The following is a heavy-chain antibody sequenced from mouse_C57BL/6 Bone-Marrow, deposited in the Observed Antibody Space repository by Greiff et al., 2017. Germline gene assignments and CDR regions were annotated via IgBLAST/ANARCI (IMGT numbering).Heavy chain of an antibody. CDR3: ARTCYDYLYAMDY. CDR2: INPNNGGT. J-gene: IGHJ4*01. D-gene: IGHD2-4*01. CDR1: GYTFTDYN. Sequence: VQLQQSGPELVKPGASVKMSCKASGYTFTDYNMHWVKQSHGKSLEWIGYINPNNGGTSYNQKFKGKATLTVNKSSSTAYMELRSLTSEDSAVYYCARTCYDYLYAMDYWGQGTSVTVSS. V-gene: IGHV1-22*01.